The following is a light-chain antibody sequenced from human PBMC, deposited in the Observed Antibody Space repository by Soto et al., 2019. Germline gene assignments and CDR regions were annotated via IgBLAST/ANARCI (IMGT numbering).Light chain of an antibody. CDR1: QSVSSSY. Sequence: ETVLTQSPGTLSLSPGERATLSCRASQSVSSSYLAWYQQKPGQAPRLLIYAASSRATGIPDRFSGSGSGTDFTLTISRLEPEDFAVYYCQQYVRSPPSWTFGQGTKVEIK. J-gene: IGKJ1*01. V-gene: IGKV3-20*01. CDR2: AAS. CDR3: QQYVRSPPSWT.